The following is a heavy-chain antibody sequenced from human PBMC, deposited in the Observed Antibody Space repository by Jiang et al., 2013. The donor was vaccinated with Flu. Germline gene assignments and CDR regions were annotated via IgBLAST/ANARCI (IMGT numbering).Heavy chain of an antibody. V-gene: IGHV4-4*07. CDR3: AREGNYYDSSGANWFDP. J-gene: IGHJ5*02. D-gene: IGHD3-22*01. CDR2: IYTSGST. Sequence: KGLEWIGRIYTSGSTNYNPSLKSRVTMSVDTSKNQFSLKLSSVTAADTAVYYCAREGNYYDSSGANWFDPWGQGTLVTVSS.